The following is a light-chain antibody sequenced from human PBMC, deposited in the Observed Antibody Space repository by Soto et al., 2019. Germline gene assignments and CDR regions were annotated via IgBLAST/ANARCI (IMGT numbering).Light chain of an antibody. CDR2: KAS. Sequence: DIQMTQSPSTLSASVGDRVTITCRASQGISSCLSWCQQKSGKAPKLLMYKASSLESGVPSRFNGSGCGTEFTLTISSLQPEDFATYYCQQFNDYHRTFGQGTKVDIK. V-gene: IGKV1-9*01. J-gene: IGKJ1*01. CDR3: QQFNDYHRT. CDR1: QGISSC.